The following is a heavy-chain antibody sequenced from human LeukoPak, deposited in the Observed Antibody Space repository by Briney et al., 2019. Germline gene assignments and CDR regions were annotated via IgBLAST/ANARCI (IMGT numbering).Heavy chain of an antibody. CDR1: GFTFSSYG. Sequence: PGGSLRLSCAASGFTFSSYGMTWVRQAPGRGLEWVSTISGSGGSTYYADSVKGRFTISRDNSKNTLYLQMKSLRAEDTAVYYCAKAGPIVVVISQFDYWGQGTLVTVSS. CDR2: ISGSGGST. D-gene: IGHD3-22*01. V-gene: IGHV3-23*01. J-gene: IGHJ4*02. CDR3: AKAGPIVVVISQFDY.